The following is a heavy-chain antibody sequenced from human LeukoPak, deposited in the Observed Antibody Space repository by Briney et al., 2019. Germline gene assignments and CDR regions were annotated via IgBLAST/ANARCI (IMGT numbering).Heavy chain of an antibody. CDR2: FDPEDGET. Sequence: ASVKVSCKVSGYTLTELSMHWVRQAPGKGLEWMGGFDPEDGETIYAQKFQGRVTMTEDTSTDTAYMELSSLRSEDTAVCYCATLMDGYSSGWYGGDYWGQGTLVTVSS. CDR3: ATLMDGYSSGWYGGDY. V-gene: IGHV1-24*01. J-gene: IGHJ4*02. D-gene: IGHD6-19*01. CDR1: GYTLTELS.